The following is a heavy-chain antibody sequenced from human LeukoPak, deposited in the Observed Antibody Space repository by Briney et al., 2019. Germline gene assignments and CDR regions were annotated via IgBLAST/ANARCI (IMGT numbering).Heavy chain of an antibody. D-gene: IGHD2-2*01. Sequence: PSETLSLTCTVSGGSISSYYWSRIRQPPGKGLEWIGYIYYSGSTNYNPSLKSRVTISVDTSKNQFSLKLNSVTAADTAVYYCARTTEDCSSTSCYQYWFDPWGQGTLVTVSS. CDR2: IYYSGST. V-gene: IGHV4-59*01. J-gene: IGHJ5*02. CDR1: GGSISSYY. CDR3: ARTTEDCSSTSCYQYWFDP.